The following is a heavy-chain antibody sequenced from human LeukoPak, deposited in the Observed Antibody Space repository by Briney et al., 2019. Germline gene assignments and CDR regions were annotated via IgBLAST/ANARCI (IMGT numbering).Heavy chain of an antibody. CDR2: ISGSGGGT. Sequence: PGGSLRLSCAASGFTFSSYVMSWVRQVPGKGLEWVSAISGSGGGTYYADSVKGRFTISRDNSKNTLYLQTTSLRAEDTALYYCARRGAAGTYYFDYWGQGNLVTVSS. D-gene: IGHD6-13*01. J-gene: IGHJ4*02. CDR1: GFTFSSYV. CDR3: ARRGAAGTYYFDY. V-gene: IGHV3-23*01.